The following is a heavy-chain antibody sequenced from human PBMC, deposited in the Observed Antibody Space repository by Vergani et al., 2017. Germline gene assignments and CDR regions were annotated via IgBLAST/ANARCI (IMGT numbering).Heavy chain of an antibody. CDR2: INHSGST. J-gene: IGHJ4*02. CDR3: ARGAPRITIFGVVRGQFYFDY. D-gene: IGHD3-3*01. V-gene: IGHV4-34*01. CDR1: GGSFSGYY. Sequence: QVQLQQWGAGLLKPSETLSLTCAVYGGSFSGYYWSWIRQPPGKGVEWIGEINHSGSTNYNPSLKSRVTISVDTSKNQFSLKLSSVTAADTAVYYCARGAPRITIFGVVRGQFYFDYWGQGTLVTVSS.